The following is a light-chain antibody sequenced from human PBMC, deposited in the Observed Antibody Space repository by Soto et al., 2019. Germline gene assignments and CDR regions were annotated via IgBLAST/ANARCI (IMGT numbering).Light chain of an antibody. V-gene: IGLV3-1*01. Sequence: SYELTQPPSVSVSPGQTASITCSGDKLGDKYACWYQQKPGQSPVLVIYQDSKRPSGIPERFYGSNSGNTDTLTISGTQAMDEADYYCQAWDSSTHVVFGGGTKVTVL. J-gene: IGLJ2*01. CDR1: KLGDKY. CDR3: QAWDSSTHVV. CDR2: QDS.